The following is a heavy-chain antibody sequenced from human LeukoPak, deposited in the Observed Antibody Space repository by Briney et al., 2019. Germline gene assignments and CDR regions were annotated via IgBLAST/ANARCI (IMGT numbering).Heavy chain of an antibody. CDR1: GFTFSSYG. D-gene: IGHD6-13*01. J-gene: IGHJ4*02. CDR2: ISYDGSNK. CDR3: AKDHQYSSSWYGRYYFDY. V-gene: IGHV3-30*18. Sequence: GGSLRLSCAASGFTFSSYGMHWVRQAPGKGLEWVAVISYDGSNKYYADSVKGRFTISRDNSKNTLYLQMNSLRAEDTAVYYCAKDHQYSSSWYGRYYFDYWGQGTLVTVSS.